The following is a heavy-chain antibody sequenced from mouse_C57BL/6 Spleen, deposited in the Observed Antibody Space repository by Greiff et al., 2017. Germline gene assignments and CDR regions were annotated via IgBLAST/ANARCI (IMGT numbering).Heavy chain of an antibody. CDR3: AKHRTEGYFDV. CDR2: IWGGGST. Sequence: QVQLQQSGPGLVAPSQSLSITCTVSGFSFTSYGVDWVRQPPGKGLEWLGVIWGGGSTNYNSALMSRLSISKDNSKSQVFLKMNSRQTDDTAMYYCAKHRTEGYFDVWGTGTTVTVSS. CDR1: GFSFTSYG. V-gene: IGHV2-9*01. J-gene: IGHJ1*03.